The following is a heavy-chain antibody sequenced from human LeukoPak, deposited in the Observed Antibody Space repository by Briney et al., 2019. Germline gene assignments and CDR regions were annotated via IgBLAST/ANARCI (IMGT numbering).Heavy chain of an antibody. Sequence: ASVKVSCKASGYTFTSYYMHWVRQAPGQGLEWMGIINPSGGSTSYAQKFQGRVTMTRNTSISTAYMELSSLRSEDTAVYYCARRLRYCSGGSCYQLFGYWGQGTLVTVSS. J-gene: IGHJ4*02. V-gene: IGHV1-46*01. CDR2: INPSGGST. CDR3: ARRLRYCSGGSCYQLFGY. D-gene: IGHD2-15*01. CDR1: GYTFTSYY.